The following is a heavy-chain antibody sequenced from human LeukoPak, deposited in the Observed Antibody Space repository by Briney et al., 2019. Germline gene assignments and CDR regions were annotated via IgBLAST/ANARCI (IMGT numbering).Heavy chain of an antibody. CDR1: GFTFSSYS. D-gene: IGHD5-18*01. CDR2: ISSSSSTI. V-gene: IGHV3-48*01. Sequence: GGSLRLSCAASGFTFSSYSMNWVRQAPGKGLEWVSYISSSSSTIYYADSVKGRFTISRDNAKNSLYLQMNSLRAEDTAVYYCARDRYSYGPNWFDPWGQGTLVTVSS. J-gene: IGHJ5*02. CDR3: ARDRYSYGPNWFDP.